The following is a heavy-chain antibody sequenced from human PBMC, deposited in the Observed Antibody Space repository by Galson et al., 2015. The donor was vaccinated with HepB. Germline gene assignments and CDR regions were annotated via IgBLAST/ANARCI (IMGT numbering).Heavy chain of an antibody. Sequence: SLRLSCAASGFTFNTYTMSWVRQAPGKGLEWVSSISSGSSSMYYADSLKGRFTISRDNAKNSLYLQMNSLRAEDTAVYYCARSSDSSWSRPFYYWGQGTLVTVSS. CDR1: GFTFNTYT. CDR2: ISSGSSSM. V-gene: IGHV3-21*01. D-gene: IGHD6-13*01. CDR3: ARSSDSSWSRPFYY. J-gene: IGHJ4*02.